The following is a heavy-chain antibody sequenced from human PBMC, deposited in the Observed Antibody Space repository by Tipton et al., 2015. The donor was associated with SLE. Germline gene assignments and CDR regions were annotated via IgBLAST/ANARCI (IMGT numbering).Heavy chain of an antibody. V-gene: IGHV3-23*03. D-gene: IGHD3/OR15-3a*01. CDR2: IFSGGFT. CDR1: GFTLSSYA. J-gene: IGHJ4*02. CDR3: AKGGAGGLYFDS. Sequence: SLRLSCVVSGFTLSSYAMTWVRQTPGKGLECVSVIFSGGFTKYADSVRGRFTISRDDSENTLYLQINSLRVEDTAVYYCAKGGAGGLYFDSWGQGTLVTVSS.